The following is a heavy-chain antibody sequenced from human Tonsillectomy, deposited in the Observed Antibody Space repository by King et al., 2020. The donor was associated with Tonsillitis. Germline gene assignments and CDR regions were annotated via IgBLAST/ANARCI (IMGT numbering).Heavy chain of an antibody. CDR1: GFTFSDYY. J-gene: IGHJ3*02. V-gene: IGHV3-11*05. CDR2: ISSSSSYT. Sequence: QVQLVESGGGLVKPGGSLRLSCAASGFTFSDYYMSWIRQAPGKGLEWVSYISSSSSYTNYADSVKGRFTISRDNAKNSLYLQMNSLRAEDTAVYYCARVSGMYYYDSSGYRDAFDIWGQGTMVTVSS. D-gene: IGHD3-22*01. CDR3: ARVSGMYYYDSSGYRDAFDI.